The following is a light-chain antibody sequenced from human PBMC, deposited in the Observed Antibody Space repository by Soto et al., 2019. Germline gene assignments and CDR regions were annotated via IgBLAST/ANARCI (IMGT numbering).Light chain of an antibody. CDR2: GAS. CDR1: QSVSSN. Sequence: EIGMTQSPATLSVSPGERASLSCRASQSVSSNLAWYQQKPGQTPRLLIYGASSRATGIPDRFSASGSGTDFTLTISSLQSEDFVVYYCQQYNTWPITFGQGTRLEI. J-gene: IGKJ5*01. CDR3: QQYNTWPIT. V-gene: IGKV3D-15*01.